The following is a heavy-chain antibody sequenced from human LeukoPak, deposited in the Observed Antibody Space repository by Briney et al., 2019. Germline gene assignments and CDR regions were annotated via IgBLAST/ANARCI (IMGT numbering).Heavy chain of an antibody. CDR2: INPKTGGT. Sequence: ASVKVSCKASGYTFSGYYIHWVRQAPGQGLEWMGWINPKTGGTNFAQKFQGRVTMTRDTSISTAYMELSRLRSDDTAVYYCASRELGYWGQGTLVTVSS. J-gene: IGHJ4*02. CDR3: ASRELGY. D-gene: IGHD1-26*01. CDR1: GYTFSGYY. V-gene: IGHV1-2*02.